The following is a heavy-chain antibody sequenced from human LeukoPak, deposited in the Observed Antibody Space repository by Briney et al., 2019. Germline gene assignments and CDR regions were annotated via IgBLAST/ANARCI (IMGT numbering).Heavy chain of an antibody. CDR3: AGEAYYYDSSGYSTEYFQH. D-gene: IGHD3-22*01. CDR2: INPSGGST. V-gene: IGHV1-46*01. CDR1: GYTFTSYY. Sequence: ASVKVSCKASGYTFTSYYMYWVRQAPGQGLEWMGIINPSGGSTSYAQKFQGRVTMTRDTSTSTVYMELSSLRSEDTAVYYCAGEAYYYDSSGYSTEYFQHWGQGTLVTVSS. J-gene: IGHJ1*01.